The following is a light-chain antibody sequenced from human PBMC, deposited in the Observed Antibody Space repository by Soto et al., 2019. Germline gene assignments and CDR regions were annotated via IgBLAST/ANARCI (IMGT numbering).Light chain of an antibody. CDR2: EVF. CDR1: SSDVGAYDY. CDR3: TSYTTTNTLV. V-gene: IGLV2-14*01. Sequence: QSALTQPPAVSGSPGQSITISCTGTSSDVGAYDYVSWYQQHPGKAPKVMIYEVFNRPSGVSIRFSGSKSGSTASLTISGLQTEDEADYYCTSYTTTNTLVFGTGTKVTVL. J-gene: IGLJ1*01.